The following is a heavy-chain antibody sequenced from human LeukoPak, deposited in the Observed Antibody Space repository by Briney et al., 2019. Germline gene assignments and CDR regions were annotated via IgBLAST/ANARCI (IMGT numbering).Heavy chain of an antibody. J-gene: IGHJ3*02. CDR3: ARVPVAFGAFDI. CDR2: IKQDETEK. Sequence: GGSLRLSCTASGFTFSNFWMGWVRQAPGKGLEWVANIKQDETEKYYVDSVKGRFTISRDNARDTLYLQMNGLRAEDTAVYYCARVPVAFGAFDIWGQGTVVTVSS. CDR1: GFTFSNFW. D-gene: IGHD2-21*01. V-gene: IGHV3-7*01.